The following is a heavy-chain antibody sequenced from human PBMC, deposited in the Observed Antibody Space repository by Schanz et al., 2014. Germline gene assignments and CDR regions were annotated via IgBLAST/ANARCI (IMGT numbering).Heavy chain of an antibody. V-gene: IGHV3-23*04. CDR3: AREVGGSFGQHY. Sequence: EVQLVESGGGLVQPGGSLTLSCAASGFTFSSYLMSWVRQAPGKGLEWVSGIGGSGGSTDYADSVKGRFTISRDNSKNTVHLQMNSLRAEDTAVYYCAREVGGSFGQHYWGQGALVTVSS. D-gene: IGHD1-26*01. J-gene: IGHJ4*02. CDR1: GFTFSSYL. CDR2: IGGSGGST.